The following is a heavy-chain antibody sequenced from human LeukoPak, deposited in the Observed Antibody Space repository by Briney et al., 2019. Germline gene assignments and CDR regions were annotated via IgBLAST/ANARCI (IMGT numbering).Heavy chain of an antibody. CDR1: GGTFSSYA. J-gene: IGHJ5*02. V-gene: IGHV1-69*13. CDR2: IIPIFVTA. D-gene: IGHD6-13*01. Sequence: ASVKVSCKASGGTFSSYAINWVRQAPGQGLEWMGGIIPIFVTANYAQKFQGRVTITADESTSTAYMELSSLRSEDTAVYYCARGGWSGDSSSWFPSWFDPWGQGTLVTVSS. CDR3: ARGGWSGDSSSWFPSWFDP.